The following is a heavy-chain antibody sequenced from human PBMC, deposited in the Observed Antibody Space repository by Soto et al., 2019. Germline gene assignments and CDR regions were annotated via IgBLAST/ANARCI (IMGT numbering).Heavy chain of an antibody. CDR2: IIPISDTT. CDR3: ARSQGSSTSLEIYYYYYYGMDV. J-gene: IGHJ6*02. D-gene: IGHD2-2*01. Sequence: QVQLVQSGAEVKKPGSSVKVSCKASGGTFSSYAISWVRQAPGQGLEWMGGIIPISDTTNYAQKFQGRVKITADESTSTAYMELRSLRSEDTAVYYCARSQGSSTSLEIYYYYYYGMDVWGQGTTVTVSS. CDR1: GGTFSSYA. V-gene: IGHV1-69*01.